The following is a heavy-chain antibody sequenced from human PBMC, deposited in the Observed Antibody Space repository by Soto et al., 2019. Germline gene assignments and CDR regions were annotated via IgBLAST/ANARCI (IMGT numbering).Heavy chain of an antibody. CDR3: ARQYDSSGYYFDY. D-gene: IGHD3-22*01. CDR1: GGSISSGDYY. J-gene: IGHJ4*02. CDR2: IYYSGST. V-gene: IGHV4-30-4*01. Sequence: QVQLQESGPGLVKPSQTLSLTCTVSGGSISSGDYYWSWIRQPPGKGLEWIGYIYYSGSTYYNPSLKCRVTISVDTSKNRFSLKLSSVTAADTAVYYCARQYDSSGYYFDYWGQGTLVTVSS.